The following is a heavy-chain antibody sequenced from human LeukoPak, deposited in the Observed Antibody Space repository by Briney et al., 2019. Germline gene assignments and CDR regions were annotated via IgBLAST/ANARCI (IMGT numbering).Heavy chain of an antibody. CDR2: INPSGTGT. CDR3: ARVYYGSGSLVTYYFDY. Sequence: ASVKVSCKASGYTITNNYMHWVRQAPGQGLEWMGVINPSGTGTSYAQKFQGRIAMSRDTSTSTAYMELRSLRSDDTAVYYCARVYYGSGSLVTYYFDYWGQGTLVTVSS. D-gene: IGHD3-10*01. V-gene: IGHV1-46*01. J-gene: IGHJ4*02. CDR1: GYTITNNY.